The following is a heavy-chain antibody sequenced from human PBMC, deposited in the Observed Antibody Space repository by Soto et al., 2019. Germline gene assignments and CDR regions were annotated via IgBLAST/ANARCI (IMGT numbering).Heavy chain of an antibody. J-gene: IGHJ5*02. CDR2: INPNSGGT. D-gene: IGHD6-6*01. CDR3: ARGHSSSIWFDP. Sequence: ASVKVSCKASGYTFTGYYMHWVRQAPGQGLERMGWINPNSGGTNYAQKFQGWVTMTRDTSISTAYMELSRLRSDDTAVYYCARGHSSSIWFDPWGQGTLVTVSS. V-gene: IGHV1-2*04. CDR1: GYTFTGYY.